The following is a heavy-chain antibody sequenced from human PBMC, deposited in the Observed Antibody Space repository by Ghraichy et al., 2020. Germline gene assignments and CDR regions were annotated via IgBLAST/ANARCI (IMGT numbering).Heavy chain of an antibody. V-gene: IGHV3-64*01. CDR1: GFTFSSYA. CDR3: ARSSYGDNLDY. D-gene: IGHD4-17*01. CDR2: ISSNGGST. Sequence: GGSLRLSCAASGFTFSSYAIHWVRQAPGKGLEYVSAISSNGGSTYYANSVKGRFTISRDNSKNTLYLQMGSLRAEDMAVYYCARSSYGDNLDYWGQGTLVTVSS. J-gene: IGHJ4*02.